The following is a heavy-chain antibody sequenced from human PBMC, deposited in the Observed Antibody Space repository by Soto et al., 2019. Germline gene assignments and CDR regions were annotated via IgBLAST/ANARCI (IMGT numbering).Heavy chain of an antibody. V-gene: IGHV3-23*01. CDR2: ISGSGGST. Sequence: GGSLRLSCAASGFTFSSYAMSWVRQAPGKGLEWVSAISGSGGSTYYADSVKGRFTISRDNSKNTLYLQMNSLRAEDTAVYYCASNGHERYNWNYGSGYWGQGTLVTVSS. D-gene: IGHD1-7*01. CDR1: GFTFSSYA. J-gene: IGHJ4*02. CDR3: ASNGHERYNWNYGSGY.